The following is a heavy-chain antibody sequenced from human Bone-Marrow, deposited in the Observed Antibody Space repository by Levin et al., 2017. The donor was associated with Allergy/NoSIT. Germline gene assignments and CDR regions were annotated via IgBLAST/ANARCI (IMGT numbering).Heavy chain of an antibody. D-gene: IGHD6-13*01. Sequence: PGESLKISCSASGFTFTNYALHWVRQAPGKGLEYISTISSNGGATYYADSVKDRFTISRDNSKNTLYLQMSNLRVEDTGIYYCMKERHTRVASPGYNDAFDIWGQGTMVTVSS. J-gene: IGHJ3*02. CDR3: MKERHTRVASPGYNDAFDI. CDR1: GFTFTNYA. CDR2: ISSNGGAT. V-gene: IGHV3-64D*06.